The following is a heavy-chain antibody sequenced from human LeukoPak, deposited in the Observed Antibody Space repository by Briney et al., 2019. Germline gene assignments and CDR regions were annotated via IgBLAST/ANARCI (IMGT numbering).Heavy chain of an antibody. CDR2: ICSDGRT. CDR1: GFTVSSNY. V-gene: IGHV3-66*01. D-gene: IGHD3-9*01. J-gene: IGHJ4*02. Sequence: GGSLRLSCAASGFTVSSNYMSWVRQVPGKGLEWVSVICSDGRTFYAYSVKGRFTISRDNSKNTLHLQMNSLRAEDTAVYYCATIVPDVVATLTFDHWGQGTLVTVSS. CDR3: ATIVPDVVATLTFDH.